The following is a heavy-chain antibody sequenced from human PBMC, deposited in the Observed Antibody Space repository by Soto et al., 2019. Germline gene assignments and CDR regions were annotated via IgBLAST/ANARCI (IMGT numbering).Heavy chain of an antibody. CDR1: VFTSGFRFGDFS. V-gene: IGHV3-49*03. D-gene: IGHD3-9*01. CDR3: ARGRRAIRDYYSTDV. Sequence: GGSLRLSCTASVFTSGFRFGDFSMSLFLQAPGKGPEWVGFIRSKVYGGTTEYAASVKGRFTVSRDDSKSIAYLQMNSLKTEDTAVYYCARGRRAIRDYYSTDVWGQGTTVTV. J-gene: IGHJ6*02. CDR2: IRSKVYGGTT.